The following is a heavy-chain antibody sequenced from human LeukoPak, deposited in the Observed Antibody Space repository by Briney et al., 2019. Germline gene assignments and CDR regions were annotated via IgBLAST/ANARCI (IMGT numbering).Heavy chain of an antibody. Sequence: PSETLSLTCTVSGGSISSSSYYWGWIRQPPGKGLEWIGRFDYSGSTYYNPSLNSRFTISVDTSKNEFSLKLSSVTAEGTAVYYCVRPGYSYGVDYWGQGDLVTVSS. V-gene: IGHV4-39*01. D-gene: IGHD5-18*01. J-gene: IGHJ4*02. CDR1: GGSISSSSYY. CDR3: VRPGYSYGVDY. CDR2: FDYSGST.